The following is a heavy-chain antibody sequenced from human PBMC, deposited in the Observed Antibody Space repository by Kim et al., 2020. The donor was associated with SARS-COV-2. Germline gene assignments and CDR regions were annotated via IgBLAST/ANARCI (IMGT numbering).Heavy chain of an antibody. CDR2: ISSSGSTI. D-gene: IGHD3-3*01. Sequence: GGSLRLSCAASGFTFSSYEMNWVRQAPGKGLEWVSYISSSGSTIYYADSVKGRFTISRDNAKNSLYLQMNSLRAEDTAVYYCARLYYDFWSGYYSSTYYFDYWGQGTLVTVSS. CDR1: GFTFSSYE. CDR3: ARLYYDFWSGYYSSTYYFDY. V-gene: IGHV3-48*03. J-gene: IGHJ4*02.